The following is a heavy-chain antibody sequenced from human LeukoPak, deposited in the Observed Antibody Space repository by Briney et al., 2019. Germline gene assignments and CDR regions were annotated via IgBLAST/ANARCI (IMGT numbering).Heavy chain of an antibody. Sequence: GGSLRLSCAASGFTFSSYEMNWVRQTPGKGLEWVSFISTSGSTIYYADSVKGRFTISRDNAKNSLYLQMNSLRAEDTAVYYCARDGPAGYCTNGVCSYYYYYMDVWGKGTTVTVSS. D-gene: IGHD2-8*01. CDR3: ARDGPAGYCTNGVCSYYYYYMDV. CDR2: ISTSGSTI. V-gene: IGHV3-48*03. CDR1: GFTFSSYE. J-gene: IGHJ6*03.